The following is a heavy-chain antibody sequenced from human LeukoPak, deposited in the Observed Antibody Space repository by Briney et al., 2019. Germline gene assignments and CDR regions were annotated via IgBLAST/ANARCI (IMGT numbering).Heavy chain of an antibody. D-gene: IGHD3-10*01. Sequence: PGGSLRLSCAASGFTFSSYGMHWVRQAPGKGLEWVAVIWYDGSNKYYADSVKGRFTISRDISKNTVYLQMNSLSAEDTAVYYCAGGSYYGSGIRPGYFDHWGQGTLVTVSS. J-gene: IGHJ4*02. CDR2: IWYDGSNK. CDR1: GFTFSSYG. V-gene: IGHV3-33*01. CDR3: AGGSYYGSGIRPGYFDH.